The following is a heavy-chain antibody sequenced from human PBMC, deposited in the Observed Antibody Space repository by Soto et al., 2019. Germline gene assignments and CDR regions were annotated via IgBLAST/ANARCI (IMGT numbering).Heavy chain of an antibody. CDR3: ARIIGSAVLSIES. V-gene: IGHV4-59*01. J-gene: IGHJ5*01. D-gene: IGHD1-26*01. CDR1: GGSISSYY. Sequence: QVQLQESAPGLVKPSETLSLTCTVSGGSISSYYWSWIRQPPGKGLEWIGIIFYTGCTSYDPSLKSRVTVSIDTSENQLSLKVNSGPAAVTAMYYCARIIGSAVLSIESWGQGTLV. CDR2: IFYTGCT.